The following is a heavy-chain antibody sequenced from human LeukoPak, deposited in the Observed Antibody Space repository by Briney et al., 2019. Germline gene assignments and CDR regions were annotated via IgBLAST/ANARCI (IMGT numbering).Heavy chain of an antibody. V-gene: IGHV4-61*01. Sequence: KPSETLSLTCTVSGGSISSSSYYWGWIRQPPGKGLEWIGYIYYSGSTNYNPSLKSRVTISVDTSKNQFSLKLSSVTAADTAVYYCARDRVLRYFDWLLPDAFDIWGQGTMVTVSS. D-gene: IGHD3-9*01. CDR1: GGSISSSSYY. CDR2: IYYSGST. CDR3: ARDRVLRYFDWLLPDAFDI. J-gene: IGHJ3*02.